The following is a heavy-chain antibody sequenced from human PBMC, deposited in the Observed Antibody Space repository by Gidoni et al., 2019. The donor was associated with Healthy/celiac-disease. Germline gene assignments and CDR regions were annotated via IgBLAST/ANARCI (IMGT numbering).Heavy chain of an antibody. CDR1: GFTFSSYG. Sequence: QVQLVASGGGVVQPGRSLRLSCAASGFTFSSYGMHWVRQAPGKGLEWVAVIWSDGSNKYYADSVKGRFTISRDISKNTLYLQMNSLRADDTAVYYCARDFDYWGQGTLVTVSS. V-gene: IGHV3-33*01. CDR2: IWSDGSNK. CDR3: ARDFDY. J-gene: IGHJ4*02.